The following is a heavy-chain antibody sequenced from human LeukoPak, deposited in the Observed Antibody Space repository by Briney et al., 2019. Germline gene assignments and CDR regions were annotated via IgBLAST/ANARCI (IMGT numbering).Heavy chain of an antibody. Sequence: PGGSLRLSCAASGFTFSSYAMSWVRQAPGKGLVWVSRINTDGSTTNYADSVRGRFTISRDNTKNTLFLQMNSLRAEDAAVYYCTTDTFGARDSWGQGTLVTVSS. J-gene: IGHJ4*02. CDR1: GFTFSSYA. CDR3: TTDTFGARDS. V-gene: IGHV3-74*01. D-gene: IGHD3-10*01. CDR2: INTDGSTT.